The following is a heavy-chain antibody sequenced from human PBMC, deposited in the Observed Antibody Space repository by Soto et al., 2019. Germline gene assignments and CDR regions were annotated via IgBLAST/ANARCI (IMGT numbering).Heavy chain of an antibody. D-gene: IGHD2-15*01. CDR3: ATRPPQIVVTLLPFPS. J-gene: IGHJ5*02. V-gene: IGHV4-4*02. CDR2: VYHSGST. CDR1: GGSISGYY. Sequence: SETLSLTCTVSGGSISGYYWTWVRQPPGKGLEWIGEVYHSGSTRYNPSLKSRVTISVDKPNNQFSLKLSSMTGADTAVYYCATRPPQIVVTLLPFPSWGQGTPVTVSS.